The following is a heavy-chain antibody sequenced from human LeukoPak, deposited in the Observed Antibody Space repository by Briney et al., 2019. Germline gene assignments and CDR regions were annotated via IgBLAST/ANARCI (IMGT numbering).Heavy chain of an antibody. CDR3: ASFRVPAAMPWDY. CDR1: GYSISSGYY. CDR2: IYHSGST. J-gene: IGHJ4*02. V-gene: IGHV4-38-2*02. Sequence: PSETLSLTCTVSGYSISSGYYWGWIRPPPGKGLEWIGSIYHSGSTYYNPSLKSRVTISVDTSKNQFSLKLSSVTAADTAVYYCASFRVPAAMPWDYWGQGTLVTVSS. D-gene: IGHD2-2*01.